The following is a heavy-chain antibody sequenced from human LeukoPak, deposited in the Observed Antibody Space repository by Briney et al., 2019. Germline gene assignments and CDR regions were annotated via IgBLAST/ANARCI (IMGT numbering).Heavy chain of an antibody. V-gene: IGHV1-69*04. Sequence: ASVKVSCKASGGTFSSYAISWVRQAPGQGLEWMGRIIPILGIANYAQKFQGRVTITADKSTSTAYMELSSLRSEDTAVYYCARGSTSGYDFDYWGQGTLVTVSS. J-gene: IGHJ4*02. D-gene: IGHD5-18*01. CDR1: GGTFSSYA. CDR2: IIPILGIA. CDR3: ARGSTSGYDFDY.